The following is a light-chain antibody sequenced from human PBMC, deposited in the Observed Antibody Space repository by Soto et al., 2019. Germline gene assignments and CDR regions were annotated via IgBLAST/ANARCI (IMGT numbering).Light chain of an antibody. CDR3: CSYAGSYTHV. CDR1: SSDVGTYTY. CDR2: DVI. Sequence: QSALTRPRSVSGSPGQSVTISCTGTSSDVGTYTYVSWYQQHPGKAPKLIIYDVIKRPSGVPDRFSGSKSGNTASLTISGLQAEDEADYYCCSYAGSYTHVFGTGTRSPS. V-gene: IGLV2-11*01. J-gene: IGLJ1*01.